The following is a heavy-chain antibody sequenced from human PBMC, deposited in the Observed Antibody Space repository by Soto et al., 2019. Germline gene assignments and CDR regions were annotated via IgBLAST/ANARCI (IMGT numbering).Heavy chain of an antibody. V-gene: IGHV6-1*01. D-gene: IGHD5-18*01. CDR2: TYYRSKWYN. CDR3: ARVGGYSCGWSDYGKHV. CDR1: GDIVSSNSAA. Sequence: SPAISLTGDISGDIVSSNSAAWNWIRQSPSRGLEWLGRTYYRSKWYNDYAVSVKSRITINPDTSKNQLSLQLNSVTPEDTPVYSCARVGGYSCGWSDYGKHVRCKAPTV. J-gene: IGHJ6*04.